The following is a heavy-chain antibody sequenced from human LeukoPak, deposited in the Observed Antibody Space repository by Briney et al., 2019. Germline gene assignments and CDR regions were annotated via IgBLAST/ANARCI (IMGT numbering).Heavy chain of an antibody. V-gene: IGHV4-34*01. CDR3: ARLPKRRGAVAYHYYYMDV. CDR1: GGSFSGYY. J-gene: IGHJ6*03. D-gene: IGHD6-19*01. Sequence: PSETLSLTCAVYGGSFSGYYWSWIRQPPGKGLEWIGEINHSGSTNYNPSLKSRVTISVDTSKNQFSLNLISVTAADTAVYYCARLPKRRGAVAYHYYYMDVWGKGTTVTISS. CDR2: INHSGST.